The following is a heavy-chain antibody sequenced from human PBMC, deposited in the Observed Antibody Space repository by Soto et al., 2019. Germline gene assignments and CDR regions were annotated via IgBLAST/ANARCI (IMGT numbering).Heavy chain of an antibody. V-gene: IGHV3-64*04. J-gene: IGHJ4*02. Sequence: GGSLRLSCSASGFTFSSYAMHWVRQAPGKGLEYVSSISTNGGSTHYADSVKGRFTISRDNSKNTQYLQMNSLRAEDTAVYYCAKDRDGWGYYFDYWGQGTLVTVSS. CDR3: AKDRDGWGYYFDY. CDR2: ISTNGGST. D-gene: IGHD6-19*01. CDR1: GFTFSSYA.